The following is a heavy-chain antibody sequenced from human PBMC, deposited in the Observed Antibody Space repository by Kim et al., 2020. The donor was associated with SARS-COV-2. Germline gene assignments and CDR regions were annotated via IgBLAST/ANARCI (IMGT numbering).Heavy chain of an antibody. V-gene: IGHV3-7*03. J-gene: IGHJ4*02. D-gene: IGHD2-21*01. Sequence: GGSLRLSCTAFGSTFSTSWMNWVRQAPGKGLEWVADIKHDGSETYYVDSVKGRFTISRDTAKNSLYLQMNSLRAEDTAVYYCARGTYFDRYFDSWGQGT. CDR1: GSTFSTSW. CDR3: ARGTYFDRYFDS. CDR2: IKHDGSET.